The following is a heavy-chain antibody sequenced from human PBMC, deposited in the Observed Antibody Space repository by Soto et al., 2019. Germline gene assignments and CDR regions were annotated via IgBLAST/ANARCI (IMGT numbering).Heavy chain of an antibody. CDR3: ARGNVGYCSSTSCYWSYYYYMDV. J-gene: IGHJ6*03. CDR2: INHSGST. Sequence: ETLSLTCAVYGGSFSGYYWSWIRQPPGKGLEWIGEINHSGSTNYNPSLKSRVTISVDTSKNQFSLKLSSVTAADTAVYYCARGNVGYCSSTSCYWSYYYYMDVWGKGTTVTVSS. CDR1: GGSFSGYY. D-gene: IGHD2-2*01. V-gene: IGHV4-34*01.